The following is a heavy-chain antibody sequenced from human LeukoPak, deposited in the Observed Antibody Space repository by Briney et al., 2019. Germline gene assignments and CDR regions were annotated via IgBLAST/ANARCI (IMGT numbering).Heavy chain of an antibody. Sequence: GGSLRLSCAASGFTFRDYWMHWIRQAPGKGLVWVSRIKGDGSHTIYADSVKGRFTISRDNTKNTLYLQMKSLRVEDTALYYCVRDWDHFDFDSWGQGTLVTVSS. CDR2: IKGDGSHT. CDR3: VRDWDHFDFDS. V-gene: IGHV3-74*01. CDR1: GFTFRDYW. J-gene: IGHJ5*01. D-gene: IGHD1-26*01.